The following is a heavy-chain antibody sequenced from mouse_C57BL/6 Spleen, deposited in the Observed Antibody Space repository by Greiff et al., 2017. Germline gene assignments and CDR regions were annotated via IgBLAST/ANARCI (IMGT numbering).Heavy chain of an antibody. Sequence: QVQLQQSGPELVKPGASVKISCKASGYSFTSYYIHWVKQRPGQGLEWIGWIYPGSGNTKYNEKFKGKATLTADTSSSTAYMQLSSLTSEDSAVYYCARYYDYDDYYAMDYWGQGTSVTVSS. CDR2: IYPGSGNT. D-gene: IGHD2-4*01. CDR3: ARYYDYDDYYAMDY. V-gene: IGHV1-66*01. J-gene: IGHJ4*01. CDR1: GYSFTSYY.